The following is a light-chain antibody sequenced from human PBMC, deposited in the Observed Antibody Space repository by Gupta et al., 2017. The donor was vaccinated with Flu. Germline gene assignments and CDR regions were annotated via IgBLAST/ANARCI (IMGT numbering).Light chain of an antibody. CDR3: RQSDSKPLLT. V-gene: IGKV1-39*01. CDR1: QSISNY. Sequence: SSLSASVGDRGTITCRATQSISNYLNWYQKKPGEAPKLLVYSASSWQSGVTSRFSGSGYGTDLTLTISSRQQEECASYFCRQSDSKPLLTFGHGTKVDIK. J-gene: IGKJ1*01. CDR2: SAS.